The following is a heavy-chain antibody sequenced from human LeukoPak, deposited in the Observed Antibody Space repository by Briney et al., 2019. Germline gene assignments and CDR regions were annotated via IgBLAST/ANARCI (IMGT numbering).Heavy chain of an antibody. D-gene: IGHD6-19*01. J-gene: IGHJ4*02. CDR1: GGSISSYY. Sequence: SETLSLTCTVSGGSISSYYWSWIRQPPGKGLEWIGYIYYSGSTNYNPSLKSRVTISVDTSKNQFSLKLSSVTAADTAVYYCARVRRCSSGWYEYYFDYWGQGTLVTVSS. CDR3: ARVRRCSSGWYEYYFDY. V-gene: IGHV4-59*01. CDR2: IYYSGST.